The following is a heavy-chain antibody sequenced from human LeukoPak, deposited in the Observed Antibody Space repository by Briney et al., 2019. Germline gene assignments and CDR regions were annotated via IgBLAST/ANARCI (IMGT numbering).Heavy chain of an antibody. Sequence: PGESLRLSCAASGFTFSYYNMNWVRQAPGKGLEWVSYISSGSSTIYYADSVKGRLTISRDNAKNSLYLQMNSLRDEDTAVYFCARDRDYAFDYWGQGTLVTVSS. D-gene: IGHD4-17*01. CDR3: ARDRDYAFDY. CDR2: ISSGSSTI. J-gene: IGHJ4*02. CDR1: GFTFSYYN. V-gene: IGHV3-48*02.